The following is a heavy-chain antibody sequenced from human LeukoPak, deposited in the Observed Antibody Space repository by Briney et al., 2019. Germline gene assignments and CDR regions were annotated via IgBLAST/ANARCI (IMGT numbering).Heavy chain of an antibody. D-gene: IGHD1-26*01. CDR3: ARGSGSYWSFFH. CDR1: GDSVSSNSAT. Sequence: SQTLSLTCAISGDSVSSNSATWNWIRQSPSRGLEWLGRTNYRTKWYKDYAVSVKSRITINPDTSKNQFSLQLNSVTPEDTAVYYCARGSGSYWSFFHWGQGTLVTVSS. CDR2: TNYRTKWYK. J-gene: IGHJ4*02. V-gene: IGHV6-1*01.